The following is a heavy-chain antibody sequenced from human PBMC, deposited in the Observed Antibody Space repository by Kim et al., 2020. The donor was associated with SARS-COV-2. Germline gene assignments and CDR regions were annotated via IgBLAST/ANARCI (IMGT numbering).Heavy chain of an antibody. CDR3: ARGFDY. J-gene: IGHJ4*02. Sequence: SETLSLTCTVSGVSISSYYWSWIRQPPGKGLEWIGYIYYSGSTNYNPSLKSRVTISVDTSKNQFSLKLSSVTAADTAVYYCARGFDYLGQGTLVTVSA. CDR1: GVSISSYY. V-gene: IGHV4-59*13. CDR2: IYYSGST.